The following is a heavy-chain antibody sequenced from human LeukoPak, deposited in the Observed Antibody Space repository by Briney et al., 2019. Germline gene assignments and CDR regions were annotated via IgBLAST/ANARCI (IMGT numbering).Heavy chain of an antibody. CDR2: IRYDGSNK. D-gene: IGHD1-26*01. V-gene: IGHV3-30*02. CDR1: GFIFSSYG. Sequence: GGSLSLSCAASGFIFSSYGMHWVRQAPGKGLEWVAFIRYDGSNKYYADSVKGRFTISRDNSKNTVYLQMNSLRAEDTAVYYCAKDRSGSYSQGLDYWGQGTLVTVSS. J-gene: IGHJ4*02. CDR3: AKDRSGSYSQGLDY.